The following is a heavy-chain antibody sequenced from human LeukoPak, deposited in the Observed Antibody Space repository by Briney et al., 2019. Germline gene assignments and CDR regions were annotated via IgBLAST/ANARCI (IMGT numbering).Heavy chain of an antibody. D-gene: IGHD3-22*01. CDR2: IIPIFGTA. J-gene: IGHJ6*03. CDR1: GGTFSSYA. CDR3: ANGKTYYYDSSGRLTRYYYYMDV. V-gene: IGHV1-69*05. Sequence: VASVKVSCKASGGTFSSYAISWVRQAPGQGLEWMGGIIPIFGTANYAQKFQGRVTITTDESTSTAYMELSSLRSEDTAVYYCANGKTYYYDSSGRLTRYYYYMDVWGKGTTVTVSS.